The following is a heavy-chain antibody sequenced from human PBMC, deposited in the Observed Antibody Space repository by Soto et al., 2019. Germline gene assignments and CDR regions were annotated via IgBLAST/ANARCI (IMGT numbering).Heavy chain of an antibody. D-gene: IGHD6-19*01. CDR3: ASREVAGHNFDY. CDR2: IYYSGST. Sequence: QVQLQESGPGLVKPSETLSLTCTVSGGSISSYYWSWIRQPPGKGLEWIGYIYYSGSTNYNPSLKSRVTISVDTSKNQFSLKLSSVTAADTAVYYCASREVAGHNFDYWGQGTLVTVSS. CDR1: GGSISSYY. V-gene: IGHV4-59*01. J-gene: IGHJ4*02.